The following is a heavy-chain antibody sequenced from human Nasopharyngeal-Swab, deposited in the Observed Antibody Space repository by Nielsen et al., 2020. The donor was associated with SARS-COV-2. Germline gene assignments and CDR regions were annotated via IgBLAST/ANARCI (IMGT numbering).Heavy chain of an antibody. CDR2: IYPGDSNT. CDR1: GYSFTTYW. D-gene: IGHD1-26*01. Sequence: GESLKISCKGSGYSFTTYWIGWVRQMPGKGLEWMGIIYPGDSNTRYRPSFQGQVTISVDKYSSTAYLQWSSLKASDTAIYYCARPMRPMGHYYFGMDVWGPGTTVTVSS. J-gene: IGHJ6*02. CDR3: ARPMRPMGHYYFGMDV. V-gene: IGHV5-51*01.